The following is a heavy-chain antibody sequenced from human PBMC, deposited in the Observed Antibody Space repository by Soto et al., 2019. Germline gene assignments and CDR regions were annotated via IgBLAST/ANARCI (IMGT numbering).Heavy chain of an antibody. V-gene: IGHV3-74*01. CDR2: VNSDASQT. D-gene: IGHD2-2*01. Sequence: GGSLRLSCASSGDTYTADWVHRIRQVAGKGREWGSHVNSDASQTYYADSVKGRLTISRDNAKNTMHLEMNSLRAEDTAVYYCVRDGHCITTSCYGNWLDPWCQGT. J-gene: IGHJ5*02. CDR3: VRDGHCITTSCYGNWLDP. CDR1: GDTYTADW.